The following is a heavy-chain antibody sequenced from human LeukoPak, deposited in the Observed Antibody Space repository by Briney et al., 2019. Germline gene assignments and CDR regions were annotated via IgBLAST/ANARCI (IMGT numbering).Heavy chain of an antibody. CDR1: GGSISSYY. J-gene: IGHJ4*02. D-gene: IGHD3-10*01. V-gene: IGHV4-59*01. Sequence: PSETLSLTCTVSGGSISSYYWSWIRQPPGKGLKWIGYIYYSGSTNYNPSLKSRVTISVDASKNQFSLKLSSVTAADTAVYYCARDLGSSGDYWGQGTLVTVSS. CDR2: IYYSGST. CDR3: ARDLGSSGDY.